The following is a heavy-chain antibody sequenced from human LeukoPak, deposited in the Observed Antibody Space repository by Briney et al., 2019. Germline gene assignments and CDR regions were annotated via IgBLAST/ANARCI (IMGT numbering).Heavy chain of an antibody. J-gene: IGHJ4*02. V-gene: IGHV4-61*02. CDR2: IYTSGST. Sequence: SETLSLTCTVSGGSISSGSYYWSWIRQPAGKGLEWIGRIYTSGSTNYNPSLKSRVTISVDTSKNQFSLKLSSVTAADTAAYYCARDGSYYDSSDYWGQGTLVTVSS. D-gene: IGHD3-22*01. CDR1: GGSISSGSYY. CDR3: ARDGSYYDSSDY.